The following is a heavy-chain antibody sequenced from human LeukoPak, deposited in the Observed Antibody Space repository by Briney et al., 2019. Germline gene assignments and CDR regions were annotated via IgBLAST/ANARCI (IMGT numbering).Heavy chain of an antibody. CDR2: ISGSGGST. CDR3: AKGRFPAAMGVDGY. D-gene: IGHD2-2*01. V-gene: IGHV3-23*01. J-gene: IGHJ4*02. Sequence: GGSLRLSCAASGFTFSSYAMSWVRQAPGKGLEWVSAISGSGGSTYYADSVKGRFTISRDNSKNTLYLQMNSLRAEDTAVYCAKGRFPAAMGVDGYWGQGTLVTVSS. CDR1: GFTFSSYA.